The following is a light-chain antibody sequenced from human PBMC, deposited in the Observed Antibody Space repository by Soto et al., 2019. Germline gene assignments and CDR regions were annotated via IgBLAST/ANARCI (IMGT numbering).Light chain of an antibody. J-gene: IGKJ1*01. CDR3: QQYVNSPRT. Sequence: EIVLTQSPGTLSLSPGERATLSCRASQSVSSNYLAWYQQEPGQAPRLLIYGASSRATDIPDRFSGSGSGTDFSLTISRLDPEDFAVYYCQQYVNSPRTFGQGTKVEIK. V-gene: IGKV3-20*01. CDR1: QSVSSNY. CDR2: GAS.